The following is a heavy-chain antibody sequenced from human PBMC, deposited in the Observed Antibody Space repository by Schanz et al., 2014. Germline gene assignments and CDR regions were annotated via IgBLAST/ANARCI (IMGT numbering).Heavy chain of an antibody. CDR2: INNSGST. CDR1: GGFISSINW. V-gene: IGHV4-4*02. J-gene: IGHJ4*02. D-gene: IGHD1-1*01. Sequence: QVQLQESGPGLVKPSGTLSLTCAVSGGFISSINWWSWVRQSPGTGLEWIGEINNSGSTNYNPSLKSRVPISLDKSKSQFSLTLTAVTAADTAVYYCARDERYLPRSLFVFWGQGTLVTVSS. CDR3: ARDERYLPRSLFVF.